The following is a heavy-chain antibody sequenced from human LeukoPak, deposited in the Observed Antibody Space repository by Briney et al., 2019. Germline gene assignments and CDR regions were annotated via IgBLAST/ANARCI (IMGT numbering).Heavy chain of an antibody. D-gene: IGHD5-18*01. CDR2: IYYSGST. J-gene: IGHJ4*02. CDR3: ARLPGYSYGTGVDY. CDR1: GGSISSGDYY. Sequence: SETLSLTCTVSGGSISSGDYYWSWIRQPPGKGLEWIGYIYYSGSTYYNPSLKSRVTISVDTSKNQFSLKLSSVTAADTAVYYCARLPGYSYGTGVDYWGQGTLVTVSS. V-gene: IGHV4-30-4*01.